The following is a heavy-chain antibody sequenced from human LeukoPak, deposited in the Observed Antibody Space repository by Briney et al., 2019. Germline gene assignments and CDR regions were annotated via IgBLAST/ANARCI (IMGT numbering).Heavy chain of an antibody. D-gene: IGHD2-2*01. V-gene: IGHV1-24*01. CDR2: FDPEDGET. CDR1: GYTLTELS. CDR3: ATDRGIYCSSTSCYGNWFDP. Sequence: ASVKVSCKVSGYTLTELSMHWVRQAPGKGLEWMGGFDPEDGETIYAQKFQGRVTMTEDTSTDTAYMELSSLRSEDTAVYYCATDRGIYCSSTSCYGNWFDPWGQGTLVTVSS. J-gene: IGHJ5*02.